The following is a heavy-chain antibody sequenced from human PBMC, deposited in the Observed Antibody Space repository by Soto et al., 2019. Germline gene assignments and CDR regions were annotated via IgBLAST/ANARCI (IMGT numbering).Heavy chain of an antibody. D-gene: IGHD6-25*01. CDR1: GFTFSSYG. Sequence: QVQLVESGGGVVQPGRSLRLSCAASGFTFSSYGMHWVRQAPGKGLEWVAVISYDGSNKYYADSVKGRFTISRDNSKNTLYLQMNSLRDEDTAVYYCAKDPSSAPPHEDGMDVWGHGTTVTVYS. CDR2: ISYDGSNK. J-gene: IGHJ6*02. V-gene: IGHV3-30*18. CDR3: AKDPSSAPPHEDGMDV.